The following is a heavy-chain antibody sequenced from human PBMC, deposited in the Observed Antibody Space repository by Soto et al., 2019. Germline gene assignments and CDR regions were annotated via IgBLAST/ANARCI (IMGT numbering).Heavy chain of an antibody. CDR1: GFTFSIYV. Sequence: EVQLLESGGGLVQPGGSLRLSCAASGFTFSIYVMSWVRQAPGKGLEWVSSINKNGGSTYYADSVKGRFTISRDNSKNTLYLQMNSLRVEDTAVYYCAKVPDLDYCSRTSCLYFSDLWGQGTLVTVSS. D-gene: IGHD2-2*01. J-gene: IGHJ5*02. V-gene: IGHV3-23*01. CDR2: INKNGGST. CDR3: AKVPDLDYCSRTSCLYFSDL.